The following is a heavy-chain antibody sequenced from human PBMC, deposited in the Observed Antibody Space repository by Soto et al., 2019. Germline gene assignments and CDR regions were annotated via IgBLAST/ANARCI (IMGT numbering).Heavy chain of an antibody. CDR2: ISGSGFKK. J-gene: IGHJ5*02. D-gene: IGHD1-26*01. V-gene: IGHV3-23*01. CDR3: AKNQGVELVPLATVDWFDP. CDR1: GFIFENFG. Sequence: GGSLRLSCAASGFIFENFGMSWVRQAPGKGLEWISSISGSGFKKYYADSVKGRFAISRDNSKSTVYLELNNLSAEDTAVYHCAKNQGVELVPLATVDWFDPWGQGSVVTVSS.